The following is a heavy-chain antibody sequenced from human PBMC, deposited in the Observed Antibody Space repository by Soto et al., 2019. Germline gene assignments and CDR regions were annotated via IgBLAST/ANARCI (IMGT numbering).Heavy chain of an antibody. V-gene: IGHV1-46*01. D-gene: IGHD2-2*01. J-gene: IGHJ6*02. CDR2: INPGGGRT. Sequence: ASVKVSCKASGYIFSSHCIYWVRQAPGQGLQWMGIINPGGGRTAYAQKFQGRVTLTRDMSTSTVYMELTSLTYDDTAVYYCARDVSGPGATYVMGVWAQGTTVTVSS. CDR3: ARDVSGPGATYVMGV. CDR1: GYIFSSHC.